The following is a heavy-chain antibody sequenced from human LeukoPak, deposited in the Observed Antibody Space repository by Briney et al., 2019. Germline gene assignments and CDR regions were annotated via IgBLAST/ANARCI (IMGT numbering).Heavy chain of an antibody. D-gene: IGHD3-10*01. CDR3: ARTGSYYNGGRAFDY. J-gene: IGHJ4*02. CDR1: GYTFTSYY. Sequence: ASVTVSCKASGYTFTSYYMHWVRQAPGQGLEWMGLINPSGGSTSYAQKFQGRVTMTRDTSTSTVYMELSSLRSEDTAVYYCARTGSYYNGGRAFDYWGQGTLVTVSS. V-gene: IGHV1-46*01. CDR2: INPSGGST.